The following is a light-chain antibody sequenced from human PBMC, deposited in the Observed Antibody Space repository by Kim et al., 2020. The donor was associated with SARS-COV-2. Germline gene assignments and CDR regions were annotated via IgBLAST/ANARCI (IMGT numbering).Light chain of an antibody. J-gene: IGKJ3*01. Sequence: DIVMTQSPDSLAVSLGERATIKCKSSQSVLYSSNNKNYLAWYQQKPGQPPKLLIYWASTRESGVPDRFSGSGSGTDFTLTISSLQAEDVAVYYCQQYYSTPPFTFGPGTKVDIK. CDR3: QQYYSTPPFT. CDR2: WAS. CDR1: QSVLYSSNNKNY. V-gene: IGKV4-1*01.